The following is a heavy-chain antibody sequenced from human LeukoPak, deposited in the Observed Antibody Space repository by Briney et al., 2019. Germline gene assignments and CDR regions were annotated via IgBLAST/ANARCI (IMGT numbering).Heavy chain of an antibody. CDR1: GFTFTSYA. D-gene: IGHD6-6*01. CDR3: AKMGVVAARPGTFDY. J-gene: IGHJ4*02. V-gene: IGHV3-23*01. CDR2: ISGSGGST. Sequence: GGSLRLSCAASGFTFTSYAMSWVRQAPGKGLDWVSAISGSGGSTYHADSMKGRFTISRDNSKNTLYLQMNSLRAEDTAVYYCAKMGVVAARPGTFDYWGQGTLVTVSS.